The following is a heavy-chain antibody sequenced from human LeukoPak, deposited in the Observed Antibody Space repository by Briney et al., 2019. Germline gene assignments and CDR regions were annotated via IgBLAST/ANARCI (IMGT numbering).Heavy chain of an antibody. D-gene: IGHD1-26*01. CDR2: IYSGGST. V-gene: IGHV3-53*01. CDR1: GFTVSSNY. Sequence: GGSLRLSCAASGFTVSSNYMSWVRQAPGKGLEWVTVIYSGGSTYYADSVKGRFTISRDNSKNTLYLQMNSLRTEDTAVYYCAGHRGVSIVGATYAFDIWGQGTMVTVSS. J-gene: IGHJ3*02. CDR3: AGHRGVSIVGATYAFDI.